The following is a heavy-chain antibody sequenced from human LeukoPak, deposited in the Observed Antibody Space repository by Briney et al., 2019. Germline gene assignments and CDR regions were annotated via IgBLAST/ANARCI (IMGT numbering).Heavy chain of an antibody. V-gene: IGHV4-59*08. CDR2: ISDIGSI. J-gene: IGHJ4*02. D-gene: IGHD2-8*02. CDR3: AGHHPRNTVDF. CDR1: GGSISSYY. Sequence: SETLSLTCTVSGGSISSYYWSWIRQPPGEGLEWIAYISDIGSINYNPSLKSRVTISLDTSKNQFSLKLSSVTAADTAVYYCAGHHPRNTVDFWGQGTWSPSPQ.